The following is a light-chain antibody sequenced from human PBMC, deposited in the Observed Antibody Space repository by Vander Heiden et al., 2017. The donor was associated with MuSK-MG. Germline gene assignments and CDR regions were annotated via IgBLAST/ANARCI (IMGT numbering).Light chain of an antibody. Sequence: DIQMTPSPSSLSASVGDRITITCRASQNINNYLNWYQWKPGKAPKLLIYTASTLQSGVPSRFSGSGSGTDFTLTISSLQPEDFAIFYCQQSYNTPHTFGQGTKLEIK. CDR2: TAS. V-gene: IGKV1-39*01. CDR1: QNINNY. J-gene: IGKJ2*01. CDR3: QQSYNTPHT.